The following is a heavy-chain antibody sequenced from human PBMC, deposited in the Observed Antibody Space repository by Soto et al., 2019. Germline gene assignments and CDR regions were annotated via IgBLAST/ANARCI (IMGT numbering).Heavy chain of an antibody. CDR3: AEDGGVRQFYYYYGMDV. D-gene: IGHD3-16*01. CDR2: ISYDGSNK. Sequence: QVQLVESGGGVVQPGRSLRLSCAASGFTFSSYGMHWVRQAPGKGLEWVAVISYDGSNKYYADSVKGRFTISRDNSKNTLYLQMNSLRAEDTAVYYCAEDGGVRQFYYYYGMDVWGQGTTVTVSS. V-gene: IGHV3-30*18. CDR1: GFTFSSYG. J-gene: IGHJ6*02.